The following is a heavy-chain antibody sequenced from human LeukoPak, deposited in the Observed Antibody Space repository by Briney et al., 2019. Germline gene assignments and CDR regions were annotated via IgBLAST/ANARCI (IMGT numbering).Heavy chain of an antibody. J-gene: IGHJ4*02. Sequence: AGGSLRLSCAASGFTFSRYGMHWVRQAPGTGLEWVAVISYDGSNKYYADSVKGRLTISRDNSKNTLFLQMSSLRAEGTAVYYCVKGSAERYYYGAESTPPHWGPGTLVTVSS. D-gene: IGHD3-10*01. V-gene: IGHV3-30*18. CDR3: VKGSAERYYYGAESTPPH. CDR1: GFTFSRYG. CDR2: ISYDGSNK.